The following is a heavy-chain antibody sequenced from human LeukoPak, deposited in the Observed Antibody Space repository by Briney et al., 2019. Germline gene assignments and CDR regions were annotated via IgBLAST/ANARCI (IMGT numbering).Heavy chain of an antibody. D-gene: IGHD3-16*02. J-gene: IGHJ4*02. CDR2: INPNSGGT. CDR1: GYTFTGYY. V-gene: IGHV1-2*02. CDR3: ARGVTFGGVIVHYFDY. Sequence: ASVKVSCKASGYTFTGYYMHWVRQAPGQGLEWIGWINPNSGGTNYAQKLQGRVTMTTDTSTSTAYMELRSLRSDDTAVYYCARGVTFGGVIVHYFDYWGQGTLVTVSS.